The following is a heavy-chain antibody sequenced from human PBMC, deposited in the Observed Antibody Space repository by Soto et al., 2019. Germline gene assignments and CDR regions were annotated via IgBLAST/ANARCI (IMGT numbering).Heavy chain of an antibody. Sequence: QVLLQESGPGLVMPSQTLSLTCTVSAGSINDIDSYWPWIRQSPGRGPEWIGYIHNSGNTFYSPSLKRRLAIPIDTSERPVALRRSAVTAADTAFYYCARSTYGEGYPHFFADWGQGTLVTVSS. V-gene: IGHV4-30-4*01. D-gene: IGHD3-16*02. CDR3: ARSTYGEGYPHFFAD. CDR1: AGSINDIDSY. J-gene: IGHJ4*02. CDR2: IHNSGNT.